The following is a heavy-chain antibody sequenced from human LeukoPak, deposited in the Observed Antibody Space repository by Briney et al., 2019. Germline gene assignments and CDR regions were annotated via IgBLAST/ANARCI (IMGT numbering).Heavy chain of an antibody. CDR3: ARVDRYHYYLDV. CDR2: IMPLFNTG. CDR1: GGTFSSYS. V-gene: IGHV1-69*05. Sequence: ASVKVSCKASGGTFSSYSITWVRQAPGQGLEWMGGIMPLFNTGNYAQQFQGRVTITTDESTSTAYMELSSLRFEDTAMYYCARVDRYHYYLDVWGKGTTVTVSS. J-gene: IGHJ6*03.